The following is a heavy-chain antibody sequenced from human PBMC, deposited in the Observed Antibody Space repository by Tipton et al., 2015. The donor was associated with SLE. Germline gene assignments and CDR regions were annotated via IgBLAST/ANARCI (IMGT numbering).Heavy chain of an antibody. V-gene: IGHV4-61*08. Sequence: TLSLTCTVSGGSIINGGYYWSWFRQHPGKGLEWIGYIYYSGSTNYNTSLKSRVTISVDTSKNQFSLKLSSVTAADTAVYYCARAYEFWSGYYSCGQGTLVTVSS. CDR3: ARAYEFWSGYYS. CDR2: IYYSGST. J-gene: IGHJ4*02. CDR1: GGSIINGGYY. D-gene: IGHD3-3*01.